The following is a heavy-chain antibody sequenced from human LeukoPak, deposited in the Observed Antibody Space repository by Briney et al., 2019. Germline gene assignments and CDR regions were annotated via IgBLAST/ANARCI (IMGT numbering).Heavy chain of an antibody. J-gene: IGHJ5*02. CDR3: AKSQPAAISWFDP. V-gene: IGHV3-23*01. Sequence: SGGSLRLSCAASGFTFSSYAMSWVRQAPGKWLEWVSAISFSGGSTYYADSVKGRFTISRDNSKNTLYLQMNSLRVEDTAVYYCAKSQPAAISWFDPWGQGTLVTDSS. CDR2: ISFSGGST. CDR1: GFTFSSYA. D-gene: IGHD2-2*02.